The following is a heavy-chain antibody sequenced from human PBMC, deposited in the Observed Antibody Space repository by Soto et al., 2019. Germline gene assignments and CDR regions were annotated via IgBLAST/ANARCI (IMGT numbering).Heavy chain of an antibody. J-gene: IGHJ4*02. CDR3: ARERGSGWTFDY. CDR1: GGSISGFY. D-gene: IGHD6-19*01. CDR2: IYYSGSA. V-gene: IGHV4-59*01. Sequence: SETLSLTCTISGGSISGFYWVWIRQPPGKGLEWIGNIYYSGSANYDPSLRSRVTISLNTSKNQFSLNLNSVTAADTAVYYCARERGSGWTFDYWGQGTLVTVSS.